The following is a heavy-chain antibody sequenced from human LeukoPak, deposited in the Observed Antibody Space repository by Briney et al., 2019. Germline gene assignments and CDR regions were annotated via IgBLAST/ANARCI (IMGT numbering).Heavy chain of an antibody. CDR3: ARDKDFGFDY. Sequence: GGSLRLSCAASGFTFSSYWMHWVRQVPGKGLVWVSRMNGDGSSAYTDSVKGRFTISRDNAKNTLYLQMNSLRAEDTAVYYCARDKDFGFDYWGQGTLVTVSS. V-gene: IGHV3-74*01. J-gene: IGHJ4*02. CDR1: GFTFSSYW. D-gene: IGHD3-10*01. CDR2: MNGDGSSA.